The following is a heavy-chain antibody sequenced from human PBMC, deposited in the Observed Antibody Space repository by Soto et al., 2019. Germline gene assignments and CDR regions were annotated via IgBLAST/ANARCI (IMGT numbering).Heavy chain of an antibody. D-gene: IGHD3-9*01. Sequence: SETLSLTCTVSGGSISSSSYYWSWIRQPPGKGLEWIGYIYYSGSTYYNPSLKSRVTISVDTSKNQFSLKLSSVTAADTAVYYCARAFDILTRYYFDYWGQGTLVTVSS. CDR1: GGSISSSSYY. V-gene: IGHV4-30-4*01. J-gene: IGHJ4*02. CDR3: ARAFDILTRYYFDY. CDR2: IYYSGST.